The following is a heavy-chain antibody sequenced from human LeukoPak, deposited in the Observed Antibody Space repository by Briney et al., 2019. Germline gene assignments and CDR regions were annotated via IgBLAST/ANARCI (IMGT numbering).Heavy chain of an antibody. CDR3: ARAENYGDYER. Sequence: RGSLRLSCAASGFTFSSYSMNWVRQAPGKGLEWVSSISSSSSYIYYADSVKGRFTISRDNAKNSLYLQMNSLRAEDTAVYYCARAENYGDYERWGQGTLVTVSS. D-gene: IGHD4-17*01. CDR2: ISSSSSYI. J-gene: IGHJ4*02. CDR1: GFTFSSYS. V-gene: IGHV3-21*01.